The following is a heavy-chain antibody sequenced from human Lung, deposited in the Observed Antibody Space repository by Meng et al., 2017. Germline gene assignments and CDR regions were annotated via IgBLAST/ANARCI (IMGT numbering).Heavy chain of an antibody. CDR1: GGSFSDYY. CDR2: INHSGST. CDR3: ARGPTTMAHDFDY. J-gene: IGHJ4*02. Sequence: QVRHQRGGAGLLKPSETLSLTCVVSGGSFSDYYWSWIRQPPGKGLEWIGEINHSGSTNYNPSLESRATISVDTSQNNLSLKLSSVTAADSAVYYCARGPTTMAHDFDYWGQGTLVTVSS. V-gene: IGHV4-34*01. D-gene: IGHD4-11*01.